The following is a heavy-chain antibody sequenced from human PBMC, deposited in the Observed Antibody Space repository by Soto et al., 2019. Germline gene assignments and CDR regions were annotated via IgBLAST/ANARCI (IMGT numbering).Heavy chain of an antibody. CDR1: SSTFSNYG. Sequence: QVQLVQSGAEVKNAGASVKVSCKASSSTFSNYGFSWVRQAPGQGLEWMGCVSAYNRNTHYAQKFQDRVTMTTDTSTNTAYMELRSLRSDDTAIYYCARESIKGNEDWFDPWGQGTLVTVSS. CDR3: ARESIKGNEDWFDP. V-gene: IGHV1-18*01. J-gene: IGHJ5*02. D-gene: IGHD3-10*01. CDR2: VSAYNRNT.